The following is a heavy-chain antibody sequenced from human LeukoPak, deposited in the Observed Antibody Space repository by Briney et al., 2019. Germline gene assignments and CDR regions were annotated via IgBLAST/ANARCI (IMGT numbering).Heavy chain of an antibody. Sequence: PGGSLRLSCAASGFTVSSNYMSWVRQAPGKGLEWVSVIYSGGSTYYADSVKGRFTISRDNSKNTLYLQMNSLRAEDTAVYYCARGGWDMIWELWSDYAEYFQHWGQGTLVTVSS. D-gene: IGHD3-10*01. V-gene: IGHV3-66*01. CDR1: GFTVSSNY. CDR2: IYSGGST. J-gene: IGHJ1*01. CDR3: ARGGWDMIWELWSDYAEYFQH.